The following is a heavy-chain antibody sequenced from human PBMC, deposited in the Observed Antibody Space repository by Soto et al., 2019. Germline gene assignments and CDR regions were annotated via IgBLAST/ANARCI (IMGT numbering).Heavy chain of an antibody. J-gene: IGHJ6*02. Sequence: GRPLRLSCVASAFPFNRYRMGRVRQAPWLGFEQVSNIEQNGDETHYVDSVKGRFTISRDSAKNSLYLQSISLRVEDTAIYFSARGVSCSGGTCYSGPHYYYDMAVWGQGTTVTVSS. V-gene: IGHV3-7*01. CDR3: ARGVSCSGGTCYSGPHYYYDMAV. CDR1: AFPFNRYR. D-gene: IGHD2-15*01. CDR2: IEQNGDET.